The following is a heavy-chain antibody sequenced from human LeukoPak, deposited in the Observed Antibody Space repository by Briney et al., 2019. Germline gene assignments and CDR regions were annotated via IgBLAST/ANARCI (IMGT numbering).Heavy chain of an antibody. Sequence: SQTLSLTCAVSGGSISNYYWSWIRQPAGKGLEWVGRIYASGSTNYNPSLKSRVTMSLDTSKNQFSLKLTPVTAADAAVYYCAREEYHYDSSGYTKWGQGTLVTVPS. D-gene: IGHD3-22*01. CDR2: IYASGST. J-gene: IGHJ4*02. V-gene: IGHV4-4*07. CDR3: AREEYHYDSSGYTK. CDR1: GGSISNYY.